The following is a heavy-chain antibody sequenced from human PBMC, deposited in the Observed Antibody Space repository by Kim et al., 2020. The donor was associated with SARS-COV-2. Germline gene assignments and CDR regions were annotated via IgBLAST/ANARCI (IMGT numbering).Heavy chain of an antibody. J-gene: IGHJ1*01. CDR1: GFTVSSNY. V-gene: IGHV3-53*01. Sequence: WGSLRLSCAASGFTVSSNYMSWVRQAPGKGLEWVAVIYIGGSTYYADSVKGRFTISRDNSKNTLYLQMNSLSAEDTAVYYCARDFGGSGFGWGQGTLVTVSS. CDR2: IYIGGST. D-gene: IGHD3-16*01. CDR3: ARDFGGSGFG.